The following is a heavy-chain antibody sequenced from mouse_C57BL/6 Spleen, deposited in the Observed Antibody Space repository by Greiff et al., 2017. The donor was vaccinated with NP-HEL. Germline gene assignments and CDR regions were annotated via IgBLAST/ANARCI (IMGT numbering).Heavy chain of an antibody. CDR2: ISDGGSYT. V-gene: IGHV5-4*03. CDR3: ASRSLYWYFDV. CDR1: GFTFSSYA. Sequence: EVKLVESGGGLVKPGGSLKLSCAASGFTFSSYAMSWVRQTPEKRLEWVATISDGGSYTYYPDNVKGRFTISRDNAKNNLYLQMSHLKSEDTAMYYCASRSLYWYFDVWGTGTTVTVSS. J-gene: IGHJ1*03. D-gene: IGHD6-1*01.